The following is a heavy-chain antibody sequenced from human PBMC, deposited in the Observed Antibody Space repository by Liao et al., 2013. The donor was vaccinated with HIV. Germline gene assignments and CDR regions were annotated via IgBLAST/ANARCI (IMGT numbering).Heavy chain of an antibody. V-gene: IGHV4-4*07. Sequence: QVQLQESGPGLVKPSETLSLTCTVSGGSISSYYWSWIRQSAGKGLEWIGRIDISGNTKYNPSLESRVTMSVDTSKNQFSLKLSSVTAADTAVYYCARVGAIVVLPEAIGYFDVWGRGTLVTVSS. CDR3: ARVGAIVVLPEAIGYFDV. CDR1: GGSISSYY. J-gene: IGHJ2*01. CDR2: IDISGNT. D-gene: IGHD2-21*01.